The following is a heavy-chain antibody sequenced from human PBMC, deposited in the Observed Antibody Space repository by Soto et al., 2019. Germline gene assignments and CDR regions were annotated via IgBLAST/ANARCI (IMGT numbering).Heavy chain of an antibody. V-gene: IGHV3-21*01. CDR2: ISSSSSYI. Sequence: EVQLVESGGGLVKPGGSLRLSCAASGFTFSSYSMNWVRQAPGKGLEWVSSISSSSSYIYYADSVKGRFTISRDNAKNSLYLQMNSLRAEDTAVYYCAADCSGGSCYLTDAFDIWGQGTMVTVSS. CDR3: AADCSGGSCYLTDAFDI. J-gene: IGHJ3*02. D-gene: IGHD2-15*01. CDR1: GFTFSSYS.